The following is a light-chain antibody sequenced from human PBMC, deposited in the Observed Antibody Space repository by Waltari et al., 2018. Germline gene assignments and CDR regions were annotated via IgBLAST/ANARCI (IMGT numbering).Light chain of an antibody. CDR1: QNINKW. Sequence: DIQVTQSPSSLSASVGDRVTITCRASQNINKWLAGYQQKPGKAPNLLISKTSALESGVPARFSGSGSGTEFTLTINNLQPDDSAAYYCQQYYSSPLSFAGGTKVEIE. CDR2: KTS. J-gene: IGKJ4*01. CDR3: QQYYSSPLS. V-gene: IGKV1-5*03.